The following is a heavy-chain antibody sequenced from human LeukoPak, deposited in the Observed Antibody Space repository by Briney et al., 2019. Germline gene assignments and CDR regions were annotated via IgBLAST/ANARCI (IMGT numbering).Heavy chain of an antibody. CDR2: IYTSGST. J-gene: IGHJ4*02. CDR3: ARVTGYMTEDYFDY. CDR1: AGSISSGSYC. Sequence: PSETLSLTCTVSAGSISSGSYCWSWIRQPAGKGLEWIGRIYTSGSTNYNPSLKSRVTISVDTSKNQFSLKLSSVTAADTAVYYCARVTGYMTEDYFDYWGQGTLVTVSS. D-gene: IGHD6-13*01. V-gene: IGHV4-61*02.